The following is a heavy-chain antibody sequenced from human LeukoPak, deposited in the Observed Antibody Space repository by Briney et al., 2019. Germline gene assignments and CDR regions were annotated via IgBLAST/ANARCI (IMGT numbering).Heavy chain of an antibody. J-gene: IGHJ4*02. V-gene: IGHV3-30*04. CDR1: GFTLSGYA. CDR3: ARVGRGYSFKVYYFDY. D-gene: IGHD5-18*01. CDR2: ISYDGSNK. Sequence: PGVSLRLSCAASGFTLSGYAIHWVRQAPGKGLEWVAVISYDGSNKFYADSVKARFTISRDNSNNTLYLQMNTLRAEDTAIYYCARVGRGYSFKVYYFDYWGQGTLVTVSS.